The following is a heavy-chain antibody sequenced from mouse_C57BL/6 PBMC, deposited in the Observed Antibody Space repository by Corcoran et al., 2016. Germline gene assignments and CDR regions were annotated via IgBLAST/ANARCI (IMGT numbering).Heavy chain of an antibody. CDR3: ARRDDYVLFAY. CDR1: GYTFTDYY. CDR2: INPNNGGT. Sequence: EVQLQQSGPELVKPGASVKISCKASGYTFTDYYMNWVKQSHGKSLEWIGDINPNNGGTSYNQKFKGKATLTVDKSSSTAYMELRSLTSEDSAVYYRARRDDYVLFAYWGQGTLVTVSA. D-gene: IGHD2-4*01. V-gene: IGHV1-26*01. J-gene: IGHJ3*01.